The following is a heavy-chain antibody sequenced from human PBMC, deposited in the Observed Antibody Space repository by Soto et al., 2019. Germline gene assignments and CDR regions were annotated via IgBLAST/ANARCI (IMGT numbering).Heavy chain of an antibody. CDR2: IHYSGST. V-gene: IGHV4-61*01. Sequence: QVQLQESGPGLVKPSETLSLTCTVSGGSVNSGSYYWTWIRQPPGKGLEWIGYIHYSGSTNYNPPLESRVTISVDTSKNQFSLRLTSVTAADTAVYYCAKEGGTLLGVEDAFEIWGQGTLVTVSS. CDR3: AKEGGTLLGVEDAFEI. CDR1: GGSVNSGSYY. J-gene: IGHJ3*02. D-gene: IGHD3-16*01.